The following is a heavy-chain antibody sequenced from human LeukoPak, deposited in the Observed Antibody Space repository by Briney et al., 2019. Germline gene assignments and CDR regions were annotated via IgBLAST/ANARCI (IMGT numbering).Heavy chain of an antibody. CDR1: GFSFSSHS. D-gene: IGHD3-10*01. CDR3: ARWGVYGSGSYPY. V-gene: IGHV3-48*02. Sequence: QTGGSLRLSCAASGFSFSSHSMNWVRQAPGKGLEWVSYISSSSRTIYYADSVKGRFTISRDNAKNSLYLQMNSLRDEDTAVYYCARWGVYGSGSYPYWGQEPWSPSPQ. J-gene: IGHJ4*01. CDR2: ISSSSRTI.